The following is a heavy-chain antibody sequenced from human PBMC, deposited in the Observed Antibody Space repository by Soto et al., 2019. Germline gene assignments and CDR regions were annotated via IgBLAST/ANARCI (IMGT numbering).Heavy chain of an antibody. CDR3: ANLAKNYYHYMDV. Sequence: GGSLRLSCAASGFSFSDYYMSWIRQAPGKGLEWVSLISTSCSSTDYADSVKGRFTISRDNAKNSLSLQMNSLRAEDTAVYYCANLAKNYYHYMDVWGKGTTVTVSS. D-gene: IGHD1-26*01. CDR1: GFSFSDYY. J-gene: IGHJ6*03. V-gene: IGHV3-11*01. CDR2: ISTSCSST.